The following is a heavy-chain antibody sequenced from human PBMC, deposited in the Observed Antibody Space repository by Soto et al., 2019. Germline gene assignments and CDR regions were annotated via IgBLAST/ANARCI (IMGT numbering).Heavy chain of an antibody. D-gene: IGHD6-19*01. V-gene: IGHV3-23*01. J-gene: IGHJ5*01. CDR2: ISCCGGTT. CDR3: AKADGQQWLLPHLES. Sequence: TGGSLRLSCEASGFTFRSSAMGWVRQAPGKGLEWGSGISCCGGTTSYADSVRGRFIISRDDSQNTLYLQMNSLRGEDTAQYYCAKADGQQWLLPHLESWGRGDRVPAPQ. CDR1: GFTFRSSA.